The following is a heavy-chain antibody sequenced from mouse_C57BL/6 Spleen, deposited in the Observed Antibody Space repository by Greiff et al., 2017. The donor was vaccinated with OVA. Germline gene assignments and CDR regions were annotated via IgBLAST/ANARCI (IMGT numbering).Heavy chain of an antibody. CDR1: GYTFTSYW. CDR3: ARSGDYYGSRGYFDV. D-gene: IGHD1-1*01. J-gene: IGHJ1*03. CDR2: IYPGSGST. Sequence: VQLQQPGAELVKPGASVKMSCKASGYTFTSYWITWVKQRPGQGLEWIGDIYPGSGSTNYNEKFKSKATLTVDTSSSTAYMQLSSLTSEDSAVYYCARSGDYYGSRGYFDVWGTGTTVTVSS. V-gene: IGHV1-55*01.